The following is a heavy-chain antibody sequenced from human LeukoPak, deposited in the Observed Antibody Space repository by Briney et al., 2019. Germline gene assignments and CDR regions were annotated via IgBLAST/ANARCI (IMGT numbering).Heavy chain of an antibody. J-gene: IGHJ4*02. Sequence: GGSLRLSCAASGFTVSSNYMNWVRQAPGKGLEWVSVIYSGGSTYYVDSVKGRFTISTDNSKNTLYLQMNSLRAEDTAVYYCAREGYSDYGDYFDYWGQGTLVTVSS. CDR3: AREGYSDYGDYFDY. V-gene: IGHV3-66*01. D-gene: IGHD4-11*01. CDR1: GFTVSSNY. CDR2: IYSGGST.